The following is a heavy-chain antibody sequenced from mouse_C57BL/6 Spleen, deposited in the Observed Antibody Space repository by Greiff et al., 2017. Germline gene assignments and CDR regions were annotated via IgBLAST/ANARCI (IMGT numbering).Heavy chain of an antibody. CDR1: GFTFSDYY. CDR2: INYVGSST. CDR3: AREGFYGDDMDY. Sequence: EVQRVESEGGLVQPGSSMKLSCTASGFTFSDYYMAWVRQVPEKGLEWVANINYVGSSTYYLDSLKCRFIISRDNAKNILYLQRRSLKSEDTATYYSAREGFYGDDMDYWGQGTSVTVSS. J-gene: IGHJ4*01. D-gene: IGHD1-1*01. V-gene: IGHV5-16*01.